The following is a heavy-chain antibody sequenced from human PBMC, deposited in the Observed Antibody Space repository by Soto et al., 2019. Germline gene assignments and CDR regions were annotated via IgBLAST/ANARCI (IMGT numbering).Heavy chain of an antibody. J-gene: IGHJ5*02. V-gene: IGHV3-30*18. CDR2: ISYDGSNK. CDR3: AKDRDGVVVTNWFDP. CDR1: GFTFSSYG. D-gene: IGHD3-22*01. Sequence: QVQLVESGGGVVQPGRSLRLSCAASGFTFSSYGMHWVRQAPGKGLEWVAVISYDGSNKYYADSVKGRFTISRDNSKNTLYLQMNSLRAEDTAVYYCAKDRDGVVVTNWFDPWGQGTLVTVSS.